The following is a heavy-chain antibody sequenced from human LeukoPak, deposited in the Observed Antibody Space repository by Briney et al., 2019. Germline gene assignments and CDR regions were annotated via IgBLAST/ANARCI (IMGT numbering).Heavy chain of an antibody. D-gene: IGHD2-15*01. CDR2: ISSSSSYT. J-gene: IGHJ4*02. CDR3: ARDLEYCSGGSCYTYANDY. CDR1: GFTFRSYA. V-gene: IGHV3-21*05. Sequence: GGSLTLSCAASGFTFRSYAMNWVRQAPGKGLEWVSYISSSSSYTNYADSVKGRFNISRDNAKNSLYLQMNSLRAEDTAVYYCARDLEYCSGGSCYTYANDYWGQGALVTVSS.